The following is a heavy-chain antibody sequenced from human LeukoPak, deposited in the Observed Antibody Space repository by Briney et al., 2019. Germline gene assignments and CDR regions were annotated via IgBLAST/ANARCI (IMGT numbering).Heavy chain of an antibody. CDR3: AKDQGVVGSYDY. CDR1: GFTFSTVG. V-gene: IGHV3-30*02. Sequence: PGGSLRLSCAASGFTFSTVGMNWVRQAPDKGLEWGAFIQYDDSIEYYADSVKGRFTISRDNSKNTLYLQMNSLRGDDTAVYYCAKDQGVVGSYDYWGHGTLVTVSS. J-gene: IGHJ4*01. CDR2: IQYDDSIE. D-gene: IGHD3-10*01.